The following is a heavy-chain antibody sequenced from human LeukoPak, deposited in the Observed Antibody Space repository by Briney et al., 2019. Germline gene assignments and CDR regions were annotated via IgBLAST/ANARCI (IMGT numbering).Heavy chain of an antibody. CDR2: IKSKTDGGTT. Sequence: RSGGSLRLSCAASGFTFSNAWMSWVRQAPGKGLEWVGRIKSKTDGGTTDYAAPVKGRFTISRDDSKNTLYLQMNSLKTEDTAVYYCTTLTDGYDFWSGSPYYFDYWGQGTLVTVSS. V-gene: IGHV3-15*01. J-gene: IGHJ4*02. D-gene: IGHD3-3*01. CDR3: TTLTDGYDFWSGSPYYFDY. CDR1: GFTFSNAW.